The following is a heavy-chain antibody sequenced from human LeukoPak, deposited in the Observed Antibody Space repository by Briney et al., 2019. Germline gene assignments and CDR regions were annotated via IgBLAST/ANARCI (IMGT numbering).Heavy chain of an antibody. CDR1: GYTFTSYG. J-gene: IGHJ6*02. D-gene: IGHD6-19*01. Sequence: ASVKVSCKASGYTFTSYGISRVRQAPGQGLEWMGWISAYNGNTNYAQKLQGRVTMTTDTSTSTAYMELRSLRSDDTAAYYCARDLGQWPFYGMDVWGQGTTVTVSS. CDR2: ISAYNGNT. V-gene: IGHV1-18*01. CDR3: ARDLGQWPFYGMDV.